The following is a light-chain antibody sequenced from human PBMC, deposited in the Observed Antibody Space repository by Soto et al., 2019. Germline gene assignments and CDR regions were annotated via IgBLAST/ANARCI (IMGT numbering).Light chain of an antibody. J-gene: IGKJ3*01. Sequence: DIRMTQSPSPVSASVGDGSNIPCRPSQGISNWLAWYQQKPGRAPKLLIYAASSLQSGVSSRFSGSGSGTDFTLTISSLQPEDFATYYCQQGNSFPFTFGPGTKVDIK. CDR2: AAS. CDR3: QQGNSFPFT. CDR1: QGISNW. V-gene: IGKV1D-12*01.